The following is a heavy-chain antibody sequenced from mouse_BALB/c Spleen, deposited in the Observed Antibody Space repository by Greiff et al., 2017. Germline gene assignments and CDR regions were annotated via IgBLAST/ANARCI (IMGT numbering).Heavy chain of an antibody. Sequence: EVKLVESGGGLVKPGESLKLSCAASGFTFSNYYMCWVRQTPEKRLEWVETISDGGSYTNYPDSVKGRFTLSRDKAKNNMYLHMSRLRSEDAAMYSYARASGDYGAFDYWGQGTTLTVSS. V-gene: IGHV5-4*02. CDR3: ARASGDYGAFDY. CDR1: GFTFSNYY. CDR2: ISDGGSYT. D-gene: IGHD2-13*01. J-gene: IGHJ2*01.